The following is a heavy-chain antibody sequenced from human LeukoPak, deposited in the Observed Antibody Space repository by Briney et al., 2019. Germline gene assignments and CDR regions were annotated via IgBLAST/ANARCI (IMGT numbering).Heavy chain of an antibody. CDR1: GGSISSYY. D-gene: IGHD5-24*01. CDR2: IYYSGGT. Sequence: SGTLSLTCGVSGGSISSYYWSWIRQPPGKGLEWIGYIYYSGGTDYNPSLKSRVTISVDTSKNQFSLKLRSVTAADTAVYYCARHVTISGPYDASDIWGQGTMVTVSP. CDR3: ARHVTISGPYDASDI. V-gene: IGHV4-59*08. J-gene: IGHJ3*02.